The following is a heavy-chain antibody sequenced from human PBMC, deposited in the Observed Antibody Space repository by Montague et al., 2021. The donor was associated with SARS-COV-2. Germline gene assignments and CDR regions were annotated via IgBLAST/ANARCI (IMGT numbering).Heavy chain of an antibody. Sequence: SETLSLTCTVSGGSIITSNYYWVCLRQPQGKGLEWVGSRDYSGSNNSTPSLPSRVTISVDTSKNQFSLKLTSVTAADTAVYYCARHVSLGPGAMDWFDPWGRGTLVTVSS. CDR3: ARHVSLGPGAMDWFDP. V-gene: IGHV4-39*01. J-gene: IGHJ5*02. CDR1: GGSIITSNYY. CDR2: RDYSGSN. D-gene: IGHD2-2*01.